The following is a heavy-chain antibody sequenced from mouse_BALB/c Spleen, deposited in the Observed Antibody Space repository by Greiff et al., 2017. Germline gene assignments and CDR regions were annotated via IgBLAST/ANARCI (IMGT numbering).Heavy chain of an antibody. CDR2: ISSGGST. CDR1: GFTFSSYA. Sequence: EVKLMESGGGLVKPGGSLKLSCAASGFTFSSYAMSWVRQTPEKRLEWVASISSGGSTYYPDSVKGRFTISRDNARNILYLQMSSLRSEDTAMYYCARGRDGYDNYYAMDYWGQGTSVTVSS. CDR3: ARGRDGYDNYYAMDY. D-gene: IGHD2-14*01. J-gene: IGHJ4*01. V-gene: IGHV5-6-5*01.